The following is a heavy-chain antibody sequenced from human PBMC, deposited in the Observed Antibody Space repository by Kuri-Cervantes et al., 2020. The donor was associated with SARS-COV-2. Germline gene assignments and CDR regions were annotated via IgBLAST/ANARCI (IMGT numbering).Heavy chain of an antibody. D-gene: IGHD6-19*01. CDR3: ARAKQWLAAHFDY. J-gene: IGHJ4*02. CDR1: GGSISSSNW. V-gene: IGHV4-4*02. CDR2: IYHSGST. Sequence: SETLSLTCAVSGGSISSSNWWSWVRQPPGKGLEWIGEIYHSGSTNYNPSLKSRVTISVDTSKNQFSLKLSSVTAADTAVYYCARAKQWLAAHFDYWGQGTLVTVSS.